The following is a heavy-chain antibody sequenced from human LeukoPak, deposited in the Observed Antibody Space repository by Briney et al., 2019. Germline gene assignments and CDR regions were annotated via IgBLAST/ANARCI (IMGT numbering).Heavy chain of an antibody. V-gene: IGHV1-69*13. Sequence: SVKVSCKASGGTFSSYAISWVRQAPGQGLEWMGGIIPIFGTANYAQKFQGRVTITADESTSTAYMELSSLRSEDTAVYYCATGMIAAGEGYYFDYWGQGTLVTVSS. CDR1: GGTFSSYA. CDR3: ATGMIAAGEGYYFDY. CDR2: IIPIFGTA. D-gene: IGHD6-13*01. J-gene: IGHJ4*02.